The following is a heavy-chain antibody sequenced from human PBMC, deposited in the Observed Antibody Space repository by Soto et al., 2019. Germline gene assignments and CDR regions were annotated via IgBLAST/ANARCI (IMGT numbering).Heavy chain of an antibody. Sequence: GGSLRLSCAASGFTFSNAWMNWVRQAPGKGLEWVGRIKSKTDGGTTDYAAPVKGRFTISRDDSKNTLYLQMNSLKTEDTAVYYCTTTYYYGSGSYRYYYYYGMDVWGQGTTVTVSS. V-gene: IGHV3-15*07. CDR3: TTTYYYGSGSYRYYYYYGMDV. D-gene: IGHD3-10*01. CDR1: GFTFSNAW. J-gene: IGHJ6*02. CDR2: IKSKTDGGTT.